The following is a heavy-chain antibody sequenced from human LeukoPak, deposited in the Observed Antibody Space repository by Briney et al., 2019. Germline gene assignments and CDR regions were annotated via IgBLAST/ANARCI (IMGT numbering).Heavy chain of an antibody. V-gene: IGHV3-30-3*01. Sequence: GGSLRLSCAASGFTFSSYAMHWVRQAPGKGLEWVAVISYDGSNKYYADSVKGRFTISRDNSKNTLYLQMNSLRAEDTTVYYCARPRLTGYRPPDAFDIWGQGTMVTVSS. CDR3: ARPRLTGYRPPDAFDI. J-gene: IGHJ3*02. CDR2: ISYDGSNK. D-gene: IGHD3-9*01. CDR1: GFTFSSYA.